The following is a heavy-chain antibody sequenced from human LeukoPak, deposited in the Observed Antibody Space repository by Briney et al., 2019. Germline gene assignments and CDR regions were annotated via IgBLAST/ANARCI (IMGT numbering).Heavy chain of an antibody. J-gene: IGHJ4*02. V-gene: IGHV4-39*07. CDR1: GGSISSSSYY. CDR2: IYYSGST. D-gene: IGHD6-19*01. CDR3: ARRMFYSSGFDS. Sequence: SETLSLTCTVSGGSISSSSYYWGWIRQPPGKGLEWIGSIYYSGSTNYNPSLNSRVIVSLDTSNNQFSLKLSSVTAADTAVYYCARRMFYSSGFDSWGQGTLVTVSS.